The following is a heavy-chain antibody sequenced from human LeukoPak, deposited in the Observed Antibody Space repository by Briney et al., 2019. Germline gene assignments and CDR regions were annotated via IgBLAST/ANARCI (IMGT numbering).Heavy chain of an antibody. V-gene: IGHV3-7*01. J-gene: IGHJ4*02. CDR1: GFIFTNYW. D-gene: IGHD4/OR15-4a*01. Sequence: GGSLRLSCASSGFIFTNYWMTWVRQAPGKGLEWVANIKKDGSEKYYVDYVKGRFIISRDDAKKSVYLQMNSLRAEDTAVYYCARDWRAMTVAYWGQGTLVTVFS. CDR3: ARDWRAMTVAY. CDR2: IKKDGSEK.